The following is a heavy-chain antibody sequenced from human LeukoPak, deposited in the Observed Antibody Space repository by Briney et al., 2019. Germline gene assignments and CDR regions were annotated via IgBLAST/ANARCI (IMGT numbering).Heavy chain of an antibody. V-gene: IGHV3-74*01. Sequence: PGGSLRLSCAASGFTFSNYWMHWVRQAPGKGPVWVSRINSDGSGTNYADSVKGRFTISRDNAKNILDLQMNSLRVEDTAAYYCTRDLGGATWGEWNYWGQGTLVTVSS. CDR1: GFTFSNYW. CDR3: TRDLGGATWGEWNY. D-gene: IGHD1-26*01. CDR2: INSDGSGT. J-gene: IGHJ4*02.